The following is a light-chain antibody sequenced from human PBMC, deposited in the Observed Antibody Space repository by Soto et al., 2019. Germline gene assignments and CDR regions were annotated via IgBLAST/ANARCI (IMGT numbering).Light chain of an antibody. CDR2: WAS. CDR3: QQYYSSPFA. CDR1: QSVFLSSNNKKY. V-gene: IGKV4-1*01. Sequence: DIVMTQSPESLAVSLGERATINCKSSQSVFLSSNNKKYLAWYQQKPGQPPKLLIYWASTRESGVPARFSGSGSGTDFTLTISSLQAEDVAVYYCQQYYSSPFAFGGGTKVEIK. J-gene: IGKJ4*01.